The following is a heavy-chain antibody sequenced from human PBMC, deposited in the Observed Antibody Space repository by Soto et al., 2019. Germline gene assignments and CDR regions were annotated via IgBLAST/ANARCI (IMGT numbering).Heavy chain of an antibody. V-gene: IGHV1-18*01. J-gene: IGHJ4*02. CDR3: ARVPPHYYQMPRDY. D-gene: IGHD1-26*01. CDR1: GYTFTSYG. CDR2: INTYNGNT. Sequence: QVQLVQSGAEVKKPGASVKVSCKASGYTFTSYGISWVRQAPGQGLEWMGWINTYNGNTNYAQKLQGRVTMTTDTXXSTAYMELRSLRSDDTAVYYCARVPPHYYQMPRDYWGQGTLVTVSS.